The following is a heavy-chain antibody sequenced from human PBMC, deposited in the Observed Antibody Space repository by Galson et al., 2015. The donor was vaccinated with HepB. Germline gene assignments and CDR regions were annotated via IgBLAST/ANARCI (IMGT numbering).Heavy chain of an antibody. CDR2: IYSSGST. J-gene: IGHJ3*01. D-gene: IGHD3-22*01. CDR1: GGSISSYY. CDR3: ARCPRDSSGYYWSL. V-gene: IGHV4-59*08. Sequence: SETLSLTCTVSGGSISSYYWSWIRQPPWKGLEWIGYIYSSGSTNYNPSLKSRVTISVDTSKNQFSLKLSSVTAADTAVYYCARCPRDSSGYYWSLWGQGTMVTVSS.